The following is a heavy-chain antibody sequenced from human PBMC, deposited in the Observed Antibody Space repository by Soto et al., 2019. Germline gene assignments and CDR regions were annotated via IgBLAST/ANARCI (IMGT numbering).Heavy chain of an antibody. CDR3: ATEQLVPNHYYYGMDV. CDR1: GGTFSSYA. D-gene: IGHD6-6*01. Sequence: QVQLVQSGAEVKKPGSSVKVSCKASGGTFSSYAISWVRQAPGQGLEWMGGIIPIFGTANYAQKFQGRVTITADESTSTAYMELSSLRYENTAVYYCATEQLVPNHYYYGMDVWGQGTTVTVSS. J-gene: IGHJ6*02. V-gene: IGHV1-69*01. CDR2: IIPIFGTA.